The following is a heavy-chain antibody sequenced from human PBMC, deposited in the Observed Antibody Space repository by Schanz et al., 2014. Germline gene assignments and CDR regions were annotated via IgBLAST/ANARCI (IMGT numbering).Heavy chain of an antibody. CDR1: GFAFSVYG. CDR3: ARAHGNNWYGKGLDY. V-gene: IGHV3-33*01. D-gene: IGHD1-1*01. J-gene: IGHJ4*02. Sequence: QVQMVESGGGVVQPGRSLRLSCAASGFAFSVYGMHWVRQAPGKGPEWVAVIWSDGSTKYYADSVKGRFTISRDNSKNTLYLQMNSLRADDTAVYVCARAHGNNWYGKGLDYWGQGTLVTVSS. CDR2: IWSDGSTK.